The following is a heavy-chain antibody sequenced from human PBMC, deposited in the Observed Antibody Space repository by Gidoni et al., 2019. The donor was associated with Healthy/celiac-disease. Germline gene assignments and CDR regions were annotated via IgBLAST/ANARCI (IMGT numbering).Heavy chain of an antibody. CDR1: GFTSRSYA. CDR3: ARGRHCSGGSCYSFELGFENY. Sequence: QVQLVESGGGVVQPGRSLRLSWAACGFTSRSYAMHWVGQAPGKGLEWVAVISYDGSNKYYADPVKGRFTISRDNSKNTLYLQMNSLRAEDTAVYYCARGRHCSGGSCYSFELGFENYWGQGTLVTVSS. CDR2: ISYDGSNK. V-gene: IGHV3-30*04. D-gene: IGHD2-15*01. J-gene: IGHJ4*02.